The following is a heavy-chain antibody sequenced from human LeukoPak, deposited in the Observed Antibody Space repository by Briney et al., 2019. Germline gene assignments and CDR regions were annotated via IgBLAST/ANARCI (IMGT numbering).Heavy chain of an antibody. V-gene: IGHV3-23*01. CDR2: ISSSGANT. CDR3: AKDGHYDSSGFTLQY. Sequence: PGGSLRLSCAASGFTFSNYAITWVRQAPGKRLEWVSTISSSGANTYYADSVRGRFTISRDNSKNTLYLQMNSLRAEDTAVYYCAKDGHYDSSGFTLQYWGQGTLVTVSS. D-gene: IGHD3-22*01. CDR1: GFTFSNYA. J-gene: IGHJ1*01.